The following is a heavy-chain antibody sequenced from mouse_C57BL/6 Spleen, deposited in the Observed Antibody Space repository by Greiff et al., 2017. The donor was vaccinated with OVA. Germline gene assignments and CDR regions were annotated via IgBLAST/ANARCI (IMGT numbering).Heavy chain of an antibody. CDR3: ARGGYGNLLAWFAY. Sequence: QVQLQQSGPELVKPGASVKISCKASGYAFSSSWMNWVKQRPGKGLEWIGRIYPGDGDTNYNGKFKGKATLTADKSSSTAYMQLSSLTSEDSAVYFCARGGYGNLLAWFAYWGQGTLVTVSA. CDR1: GYAFSSSW. D-gene: IGHD2-1*01. CDR2: IYPGDGDT. V-gene: IGHV1-82*01. J-gene: IGHJ3*01.